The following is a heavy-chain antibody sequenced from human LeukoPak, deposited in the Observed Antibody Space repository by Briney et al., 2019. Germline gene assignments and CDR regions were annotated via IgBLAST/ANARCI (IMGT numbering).Heavy chain of an antibody. CDR2: IRHDGSNK. V-gene: IGHV3-30*02. CDR3: AKDYYDSQGFDY. Sequence: GGSLRLSCAASGSTFSSYGMHWVRQAPGKGLEWVAFIRHDGSNKYYADSVKGRFTISRDNSKNTLYLQMNSLRAEDTAVYYCAKDYYDSQGFDYWGQGTLVTVSS. J-gene: IGHJ4*02. D-gene: IGHD3-22*01. CDR1: GSTFSSYG.